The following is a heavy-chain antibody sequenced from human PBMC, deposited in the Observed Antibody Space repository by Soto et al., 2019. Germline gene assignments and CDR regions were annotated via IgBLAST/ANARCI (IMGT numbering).Heavy chain of an antibody. Sequence: QVHLVQFGAEVKKPGASVKVSCKASGYTFSSYGISWVRQAHGQGLEWLGRSSAYNGNTNYAQKHQGRVTMTTDTSTRTAYRELRRLTSDATAVYYCARVVVALGHWFDPWGQGTLVTVSS. CDR1: GYTFSSYG. V-gene: IGHV1-18*01. D-gene: IGHD2-15*01. CDR3: ARVVVALGHWFDP. CDR2: SSAYNGNT. J-gene: IGHJ5*02.